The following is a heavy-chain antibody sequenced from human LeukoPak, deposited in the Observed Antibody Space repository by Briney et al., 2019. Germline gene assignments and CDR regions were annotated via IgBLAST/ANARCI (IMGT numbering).Heavy chain of an antibody. CDR2: IYTSGST. CDR1: GGSISSYY. V-gene: IGHV4-4*07. D-gene: IGHD2-8*01. J-gene: IGHJ3*02. Sequence: PSETLSLTCTVSGGSISSYYWSWIRQPAGKGLEWIGRIYTSGSTNYNPSLKSRVTISVDTSKNQFSLKLSSVTAADTAVYYCARMEGCTNGVCYLDAFDIWGQGTMVTVSS. CDR3: ARMEGCTNGVCYLDAFDI.